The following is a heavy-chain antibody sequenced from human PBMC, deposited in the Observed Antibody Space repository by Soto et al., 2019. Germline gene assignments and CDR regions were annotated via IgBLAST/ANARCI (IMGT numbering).Heavy chain of an antibody. D-gene: IGHD6-19*01. J-gene: IGHJ6*02. CDR3: ARPPLPGIVVPGGYAYPSGVDV. CDR2: IFPDDSET. Sequence: EVQLVQSGAEVKKPGESLKISCKTSGYSFTSYWIGWVRQMPGKGLEWMGMIFPDDSETKYSPSFQGHVTISADKSISTACLQWSSLKASDTAMYYCARPPLPGIVVPGGYAYPSGVDVWGQGTTVIVSS. V-gene: IGHV5-51*01. CDR1: GYSFTSYW.